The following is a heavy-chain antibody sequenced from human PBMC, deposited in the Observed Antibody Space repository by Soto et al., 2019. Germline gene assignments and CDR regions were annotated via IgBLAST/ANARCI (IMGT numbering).Heavy chain of an antibody. J-gene: IGHJ6*03. Sequence: EVHLVESGGGLVQPGGSLRLYCSGSGFTFSNYSMNWVRQAPGKGLEWVSSVTASSSFTSHAASVRGRFTASRDNSKNSLYLQMDSLRAEDTAVYYGARELATLQGFYHYYYMDVWGKGTTVTVSS. V-gene: IGHV3-21*01. D-gene: IGHD3-16*01. CDR3: ARELATLQGFYHYYYMDV. CDR2: VTASSSFT. CDR1: GFTFSNYS.